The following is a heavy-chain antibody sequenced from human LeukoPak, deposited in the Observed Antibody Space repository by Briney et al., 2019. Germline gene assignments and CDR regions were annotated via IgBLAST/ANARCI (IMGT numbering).Heavy chain of an antibody. D-gene: IGHD3-16*01. CDR2: IYYSGST. CDR3: ASYDYVWGSSLS. CDR1: GGSISSSSYY. J-gene: IGHJ5*02. V-gene: IGHV4-39*01. Sequence: SETLSLTCTASGGSISSSSYYWGWIRQPPGKGLEWIGSIYYSGSTYYNPSLKSRVTISVDTSKNQFSLKLSSVTAADTAVYYCASYDYVWGSSLSWGQGTLVTVSS.